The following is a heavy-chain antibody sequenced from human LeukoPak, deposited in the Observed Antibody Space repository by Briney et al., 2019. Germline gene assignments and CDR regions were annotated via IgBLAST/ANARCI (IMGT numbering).Heavy chain of an antibody. D-gene: IGHD2-2*01. CDR2: ISGSGGST. CDR3: ARVVTAAWDWFDP. CDR1: GFTFSSYA. J-gene: IGHJ5*02. V-gene: IGHV3-23*01. Sequence: GGSLRLSCAASGFTFSSYAMSRVRQAPGKGLEWVSAISGSGGSTYYADSVKGRLTTSRDNAKNSLYLQMNSLRADDTAVYYCARVVTAAWDWFDPWGQGTLVTVSS.